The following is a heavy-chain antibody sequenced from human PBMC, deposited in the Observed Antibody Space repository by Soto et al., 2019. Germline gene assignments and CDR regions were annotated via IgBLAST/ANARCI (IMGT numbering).Heavy chain of an antibody. CDR3: AREWSGSEH. CDR1: GYIFAAYY. V-gene: IGHV1-46*01. CDR2: INGSGVGA. D-gene: IGHD1-26*01. Sequence: QVQLVQSGAEVKNPGASVKVSCKASGYIFAAYYVHWVRQAPGHGLEWMGMINGSGVGAAYGQKFQGRVTVTTDTSTSTVYMELSSLRSEDTAVYYCAREWSGSEHWGQGTRVTVSS. J-gene: IGHJ4*02.